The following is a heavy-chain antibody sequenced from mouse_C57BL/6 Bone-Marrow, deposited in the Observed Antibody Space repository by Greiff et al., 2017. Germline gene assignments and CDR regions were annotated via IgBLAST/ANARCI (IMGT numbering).Heavy chain of an antibody. J-gene: IGHJ2*01. CDR3: ARDNWDYFDY. CDR2: ISYDGSN. D-gene: IGHD4-1*01. CDR1: GYSITSGYY. Sequence: EVKLQESGPGLVKPSQSLSLTCSVTGYSITSGYYWNWIRQFPGNKLEWMGYISYDGSNNYNPSLKNRISFTRDTSKNQFFLKLNSVTTEDTATYYCARDNWDYFDYWGQGTTLTVSS. V-gene: IGHV3-6*01.